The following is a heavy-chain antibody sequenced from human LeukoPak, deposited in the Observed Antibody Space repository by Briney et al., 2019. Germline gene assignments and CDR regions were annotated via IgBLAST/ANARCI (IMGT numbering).Heavy chain of an antibody. J-gene: IGHJ4*02. CDR3: AREPTTSYSSLYYFDY. CDR2: ISSSSSYI. D-gene: IGHD6-13*01. Sequence: GGSLRLSCAASGFTFSSYAMSWVRQAPGKGLEWVSSISSSSSYIYYADSAKGRFTISRANAKNSLYLQMNSLRAEDTAVYYCAREPTTSYSSLYYFDYWGQGTLVTVSS. V-gene: IGHV3-21*01. CDR1: GFTFSSYA.